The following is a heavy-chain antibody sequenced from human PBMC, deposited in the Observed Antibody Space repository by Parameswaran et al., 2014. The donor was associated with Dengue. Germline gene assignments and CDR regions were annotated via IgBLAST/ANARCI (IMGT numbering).Heavy chain of an antibody. D-gene: IGHD3-3*01. Sequence: SWVRQAPGQGLEWMGGIIPIFGTANYAQKFQGRVTITADESTSTAYMELSSLRSEDTAVYYCARALNYTIFGVVTYYYYYGMDVWGPRDHGHRLL. CDR2: IIPIFGTA. V-gene: IGHV1-69*01. CDR3: ARALNYTIFGVVTYYYYYGMDV. J-gene: IGHJ6*01.